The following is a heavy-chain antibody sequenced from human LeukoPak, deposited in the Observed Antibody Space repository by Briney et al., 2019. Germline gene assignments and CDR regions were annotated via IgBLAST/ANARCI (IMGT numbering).Heavy chain of an antibody. V-gene: IGHV3-23*01. Sequence: GGSLRLSCTTSGFTFSSFTMSWVRQAPGKGLEWVSAISGSGGSTYYADSVKGRFTISRDNSKNTLYLQMNSLRAEDTAVYYCAKEEAHDYGEVFDYWGQGTLVTVSS. CDR3: AKEEAHDYGEVFDY. D-gene: IGHD4-17*01. J-gene: IGHJ4*02. CDR2: ISGSGGST. CDR1: GFTFSSFT.